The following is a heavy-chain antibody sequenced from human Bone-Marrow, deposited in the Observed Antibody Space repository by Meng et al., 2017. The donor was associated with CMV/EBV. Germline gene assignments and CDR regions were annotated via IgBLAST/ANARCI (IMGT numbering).Heavy chain of an antibody. Sequence: GGSLRLSCAATGFTVSSNYMSWVRQAPGKGLEWVSVIYSGGSTYYADSVKGRFTISRDNSKNTLYLQMNSLRAEDTAVYYCARVGQLRYADYWGQGTLVTVSS. CDR3: ARVGQLRYADY. J-gene: IGHJ4*02. V-gene: IGHV3-53*01. CDR1: GFTVSSNY. D-gene: IGHD5-18*01. CDR2: IYSGGST.